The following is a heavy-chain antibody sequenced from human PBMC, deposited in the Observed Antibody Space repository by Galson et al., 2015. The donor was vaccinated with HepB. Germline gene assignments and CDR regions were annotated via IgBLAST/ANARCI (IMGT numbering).Heavy chain of an antibody. CDR2: MTWSGSYK. CDR1: GFTFSTST. Sequence: SLRLSCAASGFTFSTSTMNWVRQAPGKGPEWVSSMTWSGSYKSYLKSVRGRITISRDNAKKFLYLQMNSLRPEDSAVYYCARLDGPVDVWGQGTTVTVSS. V-gene: IGHV3-21*01. J-gene: IGHJ6*02. CDR3: ARLDGPVDV. D-gene: IGHD1-1*01.